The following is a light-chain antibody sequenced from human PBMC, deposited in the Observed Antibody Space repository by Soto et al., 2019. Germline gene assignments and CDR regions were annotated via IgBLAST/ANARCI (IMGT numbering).Light chain of an antibody. Sequence: EVVLTQSPATLSLSPGERASLSCRASQSVNSYLAWYQQKPGQAPRLLIYDTSNRATGIPARFSGSGSGTDFTLTITSLEPEDFAVYYRQQTSNWPPSITFGQGTRLEIK. CDR1: QSVNSY. J-gene: IGKJ5*01. CDR2: DTS. V-gene: IGKV3-11*01. CDR3: QQTSNWPPSIT.